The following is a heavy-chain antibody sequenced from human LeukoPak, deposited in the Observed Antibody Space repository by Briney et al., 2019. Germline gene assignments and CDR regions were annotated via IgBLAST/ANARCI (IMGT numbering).Heavy chain of an antibody. CDR2: FDPEDGET. CDR3: ATDLIPLTFGGVIVNDY. J-gene: IGHJ4*02. Sequence: ASVKVSCKVSGYTLTELSMHWMRQAPGKGLEWMGGFDPEDGETIYAQKFQGRVTMTEDTSTDTAYMELSSLRSEDTAVYYCATDLIPLTFGGVIVNDYWGQGTLVTVSS. D-gene: IGHD3-16*02. CDR1: GYTLTELS. V-gene: IGHV1-24*01.